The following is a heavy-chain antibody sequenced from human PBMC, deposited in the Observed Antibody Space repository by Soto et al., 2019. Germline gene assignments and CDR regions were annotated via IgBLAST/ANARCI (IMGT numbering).Heavy chain of an antibody. J-gene: IGHJ5*02. CDR1: GFTFSSYA. D-gene: IGHD6-19*01. Sequence: QVQLVESGGGVVQPGRSLRLSCAASGFTFSSYAMHWVRQAPGKGLEWVAVISYDGSNKYYADSVKGRFTISRDNSKNTLYLQMNSLRAEDTAVYYCARYSSGWENWVDPWGQGTLVTVSS. CDR2: ISYDGSNK. V-gene: IGHV3-30-3*01. CDR3: ARYSSGWENWVDP.